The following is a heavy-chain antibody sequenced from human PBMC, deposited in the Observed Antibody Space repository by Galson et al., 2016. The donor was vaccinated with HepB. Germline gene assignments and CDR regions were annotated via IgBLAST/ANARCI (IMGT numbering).Heavy chain of an antibody. Sequence: SLRLSCAASGFTFSNYAMSWVRQAPGKGLEWVSAINFNSGSTYYADSVKGRFTISRDNSKNTLYLQMKSLRAEEPAVYYCAKTRWAIGRFDYWGQGTRVTVSS. V-gene: IGHV3-23*01. CDR2: INFNSGST. D-gene: IGHD6-13*01. CDR1: GFTFSNYA. CDR3: AKTRWAIGRFDY. J-gene: IGHJ4*02.